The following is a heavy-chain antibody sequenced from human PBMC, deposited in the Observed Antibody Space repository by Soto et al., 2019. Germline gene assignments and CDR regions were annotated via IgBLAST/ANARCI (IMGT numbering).Heavy chain of an antibody. CDR1: GGSISSSSYY. CDR2: IYYSGST. J-gene: IGHJ4*02. D-gene: IGHD6-19*01. Sequence: QLQLQESGPGLVKPSETLSLTCTVSGGSISSSSYYWGWIRQPPGKGLEWIGSIYYSGSTYYNPSLKSRVTISVDTSKNQFSLKLTSVTAADTAVYYCARHEVGALAATDYWGQGTLVTVSS. V-gene: IGHV4-39*01. CDR3: ARHEVGALAATDY.